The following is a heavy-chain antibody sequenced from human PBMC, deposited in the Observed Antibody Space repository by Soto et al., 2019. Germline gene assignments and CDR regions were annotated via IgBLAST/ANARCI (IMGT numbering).Heavy chain of an antibody. D-gene: IGHD3-3*01. V-gene: IGHV3-30*18. Sequence: GGSLRLSCAASGFTFSSYGMHWVRQAPGKGLEWVAVISYDGSNKYYADSVKGRFTISRDSSKNTLYLQMNSLRAEDTAVYYCAKDTYDFWSGYYSRYFDYWGQGTLVTVSS. J-gene: IGHJ4*02. CDR3: AKDTYDFWSGYYSRYFDY. CDR1: GFTFSSYG. CDR2: ISYDGSNK.